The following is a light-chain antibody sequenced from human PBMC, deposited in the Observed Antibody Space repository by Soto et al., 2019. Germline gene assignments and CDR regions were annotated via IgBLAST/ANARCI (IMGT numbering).Light chain of an antibody. CDR2: GAS. CDR1: QSVINNY. CDR3: QQYGSSPMYT. V-gene: IGKV3-20*01. Sequence: ETVLTQSPGTLSLSPGERATLSCRASQSVINNYLAWYQQTPGQAPRLLIYGASTRATGTPDRFSGSGSGTDFTLTITRLEPEDFAVYYCQQYGSSPMYTFGQGTKLEIK. J-gene: IGKJ2*01.